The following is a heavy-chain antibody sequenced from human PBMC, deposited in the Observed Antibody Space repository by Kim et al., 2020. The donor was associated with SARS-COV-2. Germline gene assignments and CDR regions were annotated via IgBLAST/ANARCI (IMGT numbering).Heavy chain of an antibody. V-gene: IGHV4-4*02. Sequence: NYNPSRKGRVTISVDNSKNQFSLKLRSVTAADTAVYYCVRSIAGIDSHFDYWGQGTLVTVSS. CDR3: VRSIAGIDSHFDY. D-gene: IGHD6-6*01. J-gene: IGHJ4*02.